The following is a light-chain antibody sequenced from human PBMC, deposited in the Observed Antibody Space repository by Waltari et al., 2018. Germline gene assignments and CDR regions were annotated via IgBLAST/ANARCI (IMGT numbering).Light chain of an antibody. CDR1: QRVSTSY. CDR2: DTS. CDR3: QLYDSAWT. V-gene: IGKV3-20*01. Sequence: IVLTQSPGTLSLSPGDVATLSCRTSQRVSTSYVAWYQQKPGQAPRPLIYDTSSRATGIPDRFSGSGSGTDFTLTISSLKPEDFAVYYCQLYDSAWTFGQGTKVEIK. J-gene: IGKJ1*01.